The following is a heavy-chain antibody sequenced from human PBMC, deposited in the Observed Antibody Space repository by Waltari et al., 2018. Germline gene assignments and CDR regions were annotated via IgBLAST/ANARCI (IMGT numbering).Heavy chain of an antibody. V-gene: IGHV4-38-2*01. CDR3: ARGVGATTSPALDY. Sequence: QVQLQESGPGLVKPSETLSLTCAVSGYSISSGYYWGWIRQPPGKGLEWIGSIYHSGGTYYTPPLKSRVTIVVDTSKNRFSLRLSSVTAADTAVYYCARGVGATTSPALDYWGQGTLVTVSS. CDR2: IYHSGGT. D-gene: IGHD1-26*01. CDR1: GYSISSGYY. J-gene: IGHJ4*02.